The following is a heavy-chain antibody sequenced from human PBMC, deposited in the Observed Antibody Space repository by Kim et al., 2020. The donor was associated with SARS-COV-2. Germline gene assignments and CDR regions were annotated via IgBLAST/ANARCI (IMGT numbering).Heavy chain of an antibody. CDR2: DGSSE. V-gene: IGHV3-7*01. J-gene: IGHJ4*02. Sequence: DGSSEYSEDSVNGRLTTSRDNAKNSLFLQMNSLRAVDTAVYYCTRDLELWGQGALVTVSS. CDR3: TRDLEL. D-gene: IGHD1-7*01.